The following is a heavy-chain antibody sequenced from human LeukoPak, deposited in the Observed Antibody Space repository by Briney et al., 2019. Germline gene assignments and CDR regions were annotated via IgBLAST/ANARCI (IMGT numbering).Heavy chain of an antibody. Sequence: SETLSLTCAVSGVSISRSDWWSWARQSPGKGLEWIGEIFHSGSTKYNPSLKSRVAISVDKSKNQFSLNLTYVTAADTAMYYCARDASLQTGAFDVWGQGTMVTVSS. V-gene: IGHV4-4*02. CDR1: GVSISRSDW. CDR2: IFHSGST. CDR3: ARDASLQTGAFDV. D-gene: IGHD5-24*01. J-gene: IGHJ3*01.